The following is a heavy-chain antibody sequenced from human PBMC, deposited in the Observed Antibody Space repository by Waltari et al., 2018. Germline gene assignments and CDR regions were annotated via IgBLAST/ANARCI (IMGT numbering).Heavy chain of an antibody. V-gene: IGHV3-21*01. Sequence: EVQRVESGGGLVKPGGSQRITCDASGFTRSSYSMNWVRQAPGKGLEWASSITRSSRHIYYADSVKGRFTISRDNAKNSLYLQMNSLRAEDTAVYYCARDRWEQAIDYWGQGTLVTVSS. CDR1: GFTRSSYS. CDR2: ITRSSRHI. J-gene: IGHJ4*02. CDR3: ARDRWEQAIDY. D-gene: IGHD1-26*01.